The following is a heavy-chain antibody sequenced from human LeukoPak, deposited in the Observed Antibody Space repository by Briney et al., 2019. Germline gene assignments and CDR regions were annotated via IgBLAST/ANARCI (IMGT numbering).Heavy chain of an antibody. V-gene: IGHV3-23*01. D-gene: IGHD3-10*02. CDR3: AELGITMIGGV. Sequence: GGSLRLSCAASGFTFSSYAMSWVRQAPGKGLEWVSAISGSGGSTYYADSVKGRFTISRDNAKNSLYLQMNSLRAEDTAVCYCAELGITMIGGVWGKGTTVTISS. J-gene: IGHJ6*04. CDR1: GFTFSSYA. CDR2: ISGSGGST.